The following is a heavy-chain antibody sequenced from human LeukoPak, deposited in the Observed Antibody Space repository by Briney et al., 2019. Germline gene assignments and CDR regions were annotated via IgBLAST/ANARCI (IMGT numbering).Heavy chain of an antibody. D-gene: IGHD6-6*01. CDR2: ISGSGGNT. Sequence: PGGSLRLSCAASGFTFSSYAMSWVCQAPGKGLEWVSAISGSGGNTYYADSVKGRFTISRDNSKNTLYLQMNSLRAEDTAVYYCAKDLYTGSWYYGMDVWGQGTTVTVSS. J-gene: IGHJ6*02. CDR1: GFTFSSYA. V-gene: IGHV3-23*01. CDR3: AKDLYTGSWYYGMDV.